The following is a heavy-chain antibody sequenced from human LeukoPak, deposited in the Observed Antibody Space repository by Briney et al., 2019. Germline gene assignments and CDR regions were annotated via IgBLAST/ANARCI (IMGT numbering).Heavy chain of an antibody. D-gene: IGHD6-13*01. Sequence: PSETLSLTCTVSGGSISSHYWGWIRQRPGKGLEWIGTIYYSGSTYYNPSLKSRVTISVATSKNQFSLKLSSVTAADTAVYYCARAYSSSWYLKSHFDYWGQGTLVTVSS. V-gene: IGHV4-39*07. CDR3: ARAYSSSWYLKSHFDY. J-gene: IGHJ4*02. CDR2: IYYSGST. CDR1: GGSISSHY.